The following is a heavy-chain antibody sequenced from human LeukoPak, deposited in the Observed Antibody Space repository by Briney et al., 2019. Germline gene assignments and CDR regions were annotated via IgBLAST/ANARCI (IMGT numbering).Heavy chain of an antibody. V-gene: IGHV1-18*01. CDR2: ISAYNGNT. CDR3: ARDRLSISGTTRRLAHYYYYYMDV. D-gene: IGHD1-1*01. Sequence: ASVKVSCKASGGTFSSYGISWVRQAPGQGLEWMGWISAYNGNTNYAQKLQGRVTMTTDTSTSTAYMELRSLRSDDTAVYYCARDRLSISGTTRRLAHYYYYYMDVWGKGTTVTVSS. CDR1: GGTFSSYG. J-gene: IGHJ6*03.